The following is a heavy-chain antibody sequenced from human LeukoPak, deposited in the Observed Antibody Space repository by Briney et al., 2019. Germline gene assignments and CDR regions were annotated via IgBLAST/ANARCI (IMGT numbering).Heavy chain of an antibody. CDR2: IYSGGST. Sequence: GGSLRLSCAASGVTVRSNYMSWVRQAPGKGLEWVSVIYSGGSTYYADSVKGRFTISRDNSKNTLYLQMNSLSAEDTAVYYCARDGGSYPLTGWGQGTLVTVSS. CDR3: ARDGGSYPLTG. V-gene: IGHV3-66*01. J-gene: IGHJ4*02. D-gene: IGHD1-26*01. CDR1: GVTVRSNY.